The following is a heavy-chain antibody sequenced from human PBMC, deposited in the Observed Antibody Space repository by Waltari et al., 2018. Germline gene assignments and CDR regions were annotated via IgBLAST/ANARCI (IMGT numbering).Heavy chain of an antibody. D-gene: IGHD1-26*01. CDR1: GGSISSSSYY. CDR3: SGSYYYYYGMDV. J-gene: IGHJ6*02. Sequence: QLQLQESGPGLVKPSATLSLTCTVSGGSISSSSYYWGWIRQPPGKGLEWIGSIYYSGSTYYNPSLKSRVTISADTSKNQFSLKLSSVTAADTAVYYCSGSYYYYYGMDVWGQGTTVTVSS. CDR2: IYYSGST. V-gene: IGHV4-39*07.